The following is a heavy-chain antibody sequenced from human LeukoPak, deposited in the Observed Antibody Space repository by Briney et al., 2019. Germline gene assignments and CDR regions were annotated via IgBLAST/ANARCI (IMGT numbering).Heavy chain of an antibody. D-gene: IGHD2-21*02. V-gene: IGHV4-59*08. CDR1: GGSISSYY. CDR2: IYYSGST. J-gene: IGHJ3*02. CDR3: ARLGCGGDCYHDAFDI. Sequence: PSETLSLTCTVSGGSISSYYWSWIRQPPGKGLEWIGYIYYSGSTNYNPSLKSRVTISVDTSKNQFSLKLSSVTAADTAVYYCARLGCGGDCYHDAFDIWGQGTMVTVSS.